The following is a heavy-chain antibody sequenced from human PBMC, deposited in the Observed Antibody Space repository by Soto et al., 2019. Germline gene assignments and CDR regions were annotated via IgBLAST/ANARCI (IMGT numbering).Heavy chain of an antibody. CDR2: ISGSSSTI. J-gene: IGHJ4*02. CDR3: VQGVDY. Sequence: GGSLRLSCAASGFTFSSYSMNWVRQAPGKGLEWVSYISGSSSTIYYADSVKGRFTISRDNAKNSLYLQMNSVRAEDTAVYYCVQGVDYWGQGTLVTVSS. CDR1: GFTFSSYS. V-gene: IGHV3-48*01.